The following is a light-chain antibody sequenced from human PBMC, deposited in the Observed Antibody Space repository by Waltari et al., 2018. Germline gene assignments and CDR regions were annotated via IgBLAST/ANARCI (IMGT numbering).Light chain of an antibody. CDR1: QTVSTIA. CDR3: QQYDGIVVT. V-gene: IGKV3-20*01. J-gene: IGKJ4*01. Sequence: CRASQTVSTIALSWYQQKPGQAPRVLIYSTDNRATGIPDRFSGSGSGTDFTLTINRLAPEDFAMYYCQQYDGIVVTFGGGTKVEI. CDR2: STD.